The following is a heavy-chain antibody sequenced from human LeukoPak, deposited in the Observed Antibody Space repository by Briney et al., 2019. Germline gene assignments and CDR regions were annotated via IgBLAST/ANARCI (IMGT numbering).Heavy chain of an antibody. CDR1: GGSISSYY. D-gene: IGHD3-22*01. V-gene: IGHV4-59*01. J-gene: IGHJ6*02. CDR3: ARSLLITRGFGMDV. CDR2: IENSGST. Sequence: PSETLSLTCTVSGGSISSYYWSWIRQPPGKGLEWIGYIENSGSTKYNPSLKSRVTISVDTSKNQFALKLSSVTAADTAVYFCARSLLITRGFGMDVWGRGTTVSVFS.